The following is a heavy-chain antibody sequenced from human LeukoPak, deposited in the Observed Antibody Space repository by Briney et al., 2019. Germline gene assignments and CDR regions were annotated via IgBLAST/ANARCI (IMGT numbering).Heavy chain of an antibody. CDR2: IDWDDDK. D-gene: IGHD2-2*01. CDR3: ARIRYCSSTSCFDY. J-gene: IGHJ4*02. CDR1: GFSLSTSGMS. Sequence: SGPALVKPPQTLTLTCTFSGFSLSTSGMSVSWIRQPPGKALEWLARIDWDDDKYYSTSLKTRLTISKDTSKNQVVLTMTNMDPVDTATYYCARIRYCSSTSCFDYWGQGTLVTVSS. V-gene: IGHV2-70*11.